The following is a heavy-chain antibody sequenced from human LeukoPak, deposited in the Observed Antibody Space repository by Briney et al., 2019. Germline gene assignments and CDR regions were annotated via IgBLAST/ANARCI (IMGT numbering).Heavy chain of an antibody. CDR3: ARGGTFGVDIGDY. CDR2: ISSSSRNT. V-gene: IGHV3-21*01. Sequence: KPGGTLRLSCAVSGFSFSTYSMTWVRQAPGKGLEWVSSISSSSRNTYYADSVRGRFTISRDNAKNSLYLQMNSLRAEDTAVYYCARGGTFGVDIGDYWGQGTLVTVSS. J-gene: IGHJ4*02. CDR1: GFSFSTYS. D-gene: IGHD3-3*01.